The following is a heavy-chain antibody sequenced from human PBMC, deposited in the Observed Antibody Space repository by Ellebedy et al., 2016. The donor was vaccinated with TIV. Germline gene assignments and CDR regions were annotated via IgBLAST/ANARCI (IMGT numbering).Heavy chain of an antibody. CDR3: ARTAAGYYGE. V-gene: IGHV3-7*01. D-gene: IGHD2-15*01. J-gene: IGHJ4*02. Sequence: GESLKISXAASGFTFSDYYMSWIRQAPGKGLEWVANINQDGSAEYYVDSVKGRFTISRDNAKNSLFLQMNSLRAEDTAVYYCARTAAGYYGEWGQGTLVTVSS. CDR2: INQDGSAE. CDR1: GFTFSDYY.